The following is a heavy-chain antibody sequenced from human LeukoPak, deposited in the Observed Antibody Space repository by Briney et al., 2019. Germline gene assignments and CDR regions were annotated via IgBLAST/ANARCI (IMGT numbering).Heavy chain of an antibody. CDR3: ARTRGEEYYDILTGYLGPPAYYFDY. D-gene: IGHD3-9*01. Sequence: TSETLSFTCNVSGGSISSNYWSWIRQPPGKGLEWIGYIYYSGSTNYNPSLKSRVTISVDTSKNQFSLKLNSVTAADTAVYYCARTRGEEYYDILTGYLGPPAYYFDYWGQGTLVTVSS. CDR1: GGSISSNY. J-gene: IGHJ4*02. V-gene: IGHV4-59*01. CDR2: IYYSGST.